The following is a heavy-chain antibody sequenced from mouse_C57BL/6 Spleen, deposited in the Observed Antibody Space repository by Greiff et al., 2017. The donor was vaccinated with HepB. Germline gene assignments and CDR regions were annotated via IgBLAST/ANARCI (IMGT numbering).Heavy chain of an antibody. CDR2: INPNYGTT. V-gene: IGHV1-39*01. CDR3: ARESYYGSSGAWFAY. J-gene: IGHJ3*01. CDR1: GYSFTDYN. Sequence: EVQLQQSGPELVKPGASVKISCKASGYSFTDYNMNWVKQSNGKSLEWIGVINPNYGTTSYNQKFKGKATLTVDQSSSTAYMQLNSLTSEDSAVYYCARESYYGSSGAWFAYWGQGTLVTVSA. D-gene: IGHD1-1*01.